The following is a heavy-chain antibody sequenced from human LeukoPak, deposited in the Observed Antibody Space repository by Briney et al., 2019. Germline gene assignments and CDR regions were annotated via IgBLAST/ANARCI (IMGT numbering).Heavy chain of an antibody. D-gene: IGHD4-17*01. CDR3: ARDGDDYGYQRAGY. V-gene: IGHV1-69*01. Sequence: ASVKVSCKASGGTFSSYAISWVRQAPGQGLEWMGGIIPIFGTANYAQKFQGRVTITADESTSTAYMELSSLRSEDTAVYYCARDGDDYGYQRAGYWGQGTPVTVSS. CDR1: GGTFSSYA. J-gene: IGHJ4*02. CDR2: IIPIFGTA.